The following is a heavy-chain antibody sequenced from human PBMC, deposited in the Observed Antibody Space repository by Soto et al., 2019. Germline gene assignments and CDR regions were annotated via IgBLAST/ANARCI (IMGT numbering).Heavy chain of an antibody. J-gene: IGHJ4*02. CDR3: ARDPIAVAANPPLFDY. V-gene: IGHV3-33*01. CDR2: IWYDGSNK. Sequence: QVQLVESGGGVVQPGRSLRLSCAASGFTFSSYGMHWVRQAPGKGLEWVAVIWYDGSNKYYADSVKGRFTISRDNSKNXLYLQMNSLRAEDTAVYYCARDPIAVAANPPLFDYWGQGTLVTVSS. D-gene: IGHD6-19*01. CDR1: GFTFSSYG.